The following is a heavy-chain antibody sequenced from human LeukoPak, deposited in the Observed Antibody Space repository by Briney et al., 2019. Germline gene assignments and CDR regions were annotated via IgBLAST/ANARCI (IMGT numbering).Heavy chain of an antibody. J-gene: IGHJ4*02. CDR2: IYYSGST. V-gene: IGHV4-59*08. CDR1: GGSISSSY. CDR3: ARQGITYSRGWYVDY. Sequence: SETLSLTCTVSGGSISSSYWSWFGQPPGKGLDWIGYIYYSGSTNHNPSLKSRVTISVDTSKNQFSLKLSSVTAADTAVYYCARQGITYSRGWYVDYWGQGTLVTVSS. D-gene: IGHD6-19*01.